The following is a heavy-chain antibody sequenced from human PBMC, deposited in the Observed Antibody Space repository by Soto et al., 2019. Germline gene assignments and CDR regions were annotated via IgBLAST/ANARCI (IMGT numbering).Heavy chain of an antibody. CDR2: ISYDGSNK. CDR3: ASSAPLSFWSGYYSFDY. D-gene: IGHD3-3*01. CDR1: GFTFSGYG. V-gene: IGHV3-30*19. J-gene: IGHJ4*02. Sequence: GGSLRLSCAASGFTFSGYGMHWVRQAPGKGLEWVAVISYDGSNKYYADSVKGRFTISRDNSKNTLYLQMNSLRAEDTAVYYCASSAPLSFWSGYYSFDYWGRGTLVTVSS.